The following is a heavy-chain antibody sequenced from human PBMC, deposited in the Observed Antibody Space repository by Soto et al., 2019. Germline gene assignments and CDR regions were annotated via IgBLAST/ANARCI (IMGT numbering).Heavy chain of an antibody. CDR3: AREKGYTSGPKNFDY. D-gene: IGHD5-12*01. Sequence: SETLSLTCTVSGASISSGDYFWSWIRQSPGKGLEWIGYIYDSGSSYYNPSLKSRVTMSVDTSKNQFSLKLRSVTAADTAVYYCAREKGYTSGPKNFDYWGQGTLVTVSS. CDR2: IYDSGSS. CDR1: GASISSGDYF. V-gene: IGHV4-30-4*01. J-gene: IGHJ4*02.